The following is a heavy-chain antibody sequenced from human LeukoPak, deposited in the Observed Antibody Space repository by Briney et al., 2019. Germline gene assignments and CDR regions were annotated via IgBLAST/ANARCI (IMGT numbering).Heavy chain of an antibody. CDR2: IYYSGST. V-gene: IGHV4-59*01. CDR1: GGSISSYY. CDR3: ARASYYASGTYMDV. J-gene: IGHJ6*02. Sequence: SETLSLTCTVSGGSISSYYWSRIRQPPGKGLEWIGYIYYSGSTNYNPSLKSRVTISVDTSKNQFSLKLTSVTAADTAVYYCARASYYASGTYMDVWGQGTTVTVSS. D-gene: IGHD3-10*01.